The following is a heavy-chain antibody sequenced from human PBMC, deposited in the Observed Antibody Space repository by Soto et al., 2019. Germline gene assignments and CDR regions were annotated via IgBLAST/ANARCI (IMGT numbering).Heavy chain of an antibody. CDR1: GFTFNSYW. D-gene: IGHD3-3*01. J-gene: IGHJ6*02. CDR3: AREGIFGVVITHYYYYGMEV. Sequence: GGSLRLSCEASGFTFNSYWMSWVRQVPGKGLEWVANIKKDGSEEYYVDSVKGRFTISRDNAKNSLYLQMNSLRAEDTAVYYCAREGIFGVVITHYYYYGMEVWGQGTTVTVPS. V-gene: IGHV3-7*01. CDR2: IKKDGSEE.